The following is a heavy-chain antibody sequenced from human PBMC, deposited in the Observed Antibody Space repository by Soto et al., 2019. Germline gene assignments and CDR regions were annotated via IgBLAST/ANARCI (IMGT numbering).Heavy chain of an antibody. D-gene: IGHD6-19*01. J-gene: IGHJ4*02. V-gene: IGHV1-2*02. CDR3: ARAHFNSGFDY. Sequence: QVQLVQSGAEVKKPGASVKVSCKASGYTFTGNYMHWVRQAPGQGLEWMGWINPNSGGTDYAQKFQGRVTMTRDTSISTVYMDLSSLTSDDTAVHYCARAHFNSGFDYWGQGALVTVSS. CDR1: GYTFTGNY. CDR2: INPNSGGT.